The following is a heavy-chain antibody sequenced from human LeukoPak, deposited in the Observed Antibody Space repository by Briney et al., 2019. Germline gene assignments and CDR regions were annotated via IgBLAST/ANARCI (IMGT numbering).Heavy chain of an antibody. CDR3: ARRRVGATSRYFDY. CDR2: INHSGST. V-gene: IGHV4-34*01. CDR1: GGSFSGYY. Sequence: PSETLSLTCAVYGGSFSGYYWGWIRQPPGKGLEWIGEINHSGSTNYNPSLKSRVTISVDTSKNQFSLKLSSVTAADTAVYYCARRRVGATSRYFDYWGQGTLVTVSS. D-gene: IGHD1-26*01. J-gene: IGHJ4*02.